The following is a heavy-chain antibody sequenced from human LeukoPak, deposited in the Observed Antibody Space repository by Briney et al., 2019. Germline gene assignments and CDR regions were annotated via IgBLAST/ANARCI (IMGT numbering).Heavy chain of an antibody. CDR1: GGSISGGGYY. V-gene: IGHV4-31*03. D-gene: IGHD3-10*01. CDR2: IYYSGST. Sequence: SETLSLTCTVSGGSISGGGYYWSWIRQRPGKGLEWIGYIYYSGSTYYNPSLKSRLTISVDTSKNQFSLKLSSVTAADTAVYYCAGATSPIVYGSFDPWGQGTLVTVSS. CDR3: AGATSPIVYGSFDP. J-gene: IGHJ5*02.